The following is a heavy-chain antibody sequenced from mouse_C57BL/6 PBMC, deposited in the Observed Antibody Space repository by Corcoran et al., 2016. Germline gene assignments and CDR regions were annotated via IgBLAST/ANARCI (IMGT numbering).Heavy chain of an antibody. J-gene: IGHJ2*01. D-gene: IGHD6-1*01. CDR3: ARASSYYFDY. CDR2: INTYSGVP. Sequence: QIQLVQSGPELKKPGETVKISCKASGHTFTTYGMSWVKQAPGKGLKWMGWINTYSGVPTYADDFKGRFAFSLETSASTAYLQINNLKNEDTATYFCARASSYYFDYWGQGTTLTVSS. CDR1: GHTFTTYG. V-gene: IGHV9-3*01.